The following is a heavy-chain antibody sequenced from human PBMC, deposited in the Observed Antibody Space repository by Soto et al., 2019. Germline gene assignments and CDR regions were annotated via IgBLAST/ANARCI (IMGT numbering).Heavy chain of an antibody. Sequence: GGSLRLSCAASGFTFSSYAMHWVRQAPGKGLEWVAVISYDGSNKYYADSVKGRFTISRDNSKNTLYLQMNSLRAEDTAVYYCAKDLFEIVVVIYPTPFDYWGQGTLVTVSS. CDR1: GFTFSSYA. CDR3: AKDLFEIVVVIYPTPFDY. V-gene: IGHV3-30-3*01. CDR2: ISYDGSNK. D-gene: IGHD3-22*01. J-gene: IGHJ4*02.